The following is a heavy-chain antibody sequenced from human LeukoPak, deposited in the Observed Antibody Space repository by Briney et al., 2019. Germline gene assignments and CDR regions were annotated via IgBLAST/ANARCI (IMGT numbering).Heavy chain of an antibody. J-gene: IGHJ4*02. CDR2: IIGDSVFT. CDR3: ARHSLYSGFFDF. Sequence: GGSLRLSCAASGFTCSDYYMAWIRQAPGRAPEWISYIIGDSVFTKYADSVRGRFTISRDNAKSSLYLRMNSLRTEDTAVYYCARHSLYSGFFDFWGQGILVTVSS. V-gene: IGHV3-11*06. CDR1: GFTCSDYY. D-gene: IGHD5-12*01.